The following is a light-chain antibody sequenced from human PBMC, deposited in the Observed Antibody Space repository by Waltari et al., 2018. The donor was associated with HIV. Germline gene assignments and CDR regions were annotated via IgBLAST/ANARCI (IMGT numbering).Light chain of an antibody. J-gene: IGLJ1*01. V-gene: IGLV2-23*02. CDR2: DVS. Sequence: QSALTQPASVSGSPGQSLTISCTGTSSDVGGYNYVSWYQQHPGKAPNLMIYDVSKRPSGVSNRFSGSKSGNTASLTISGLQAEDEADYCCCSYAGSSTYVFGTGTKVTVL. CDR1: SSDVGGYNY. CDR3: CSYAGSSTYV.